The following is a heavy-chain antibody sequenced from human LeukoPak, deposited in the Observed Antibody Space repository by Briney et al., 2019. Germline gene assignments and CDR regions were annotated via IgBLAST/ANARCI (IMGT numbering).Heavy chain of an antibody. D-gene: IGHD5-24*01. V-gene: IGHV3-23*01. CDR3: ARDRADGYSTEFDY. CDR1: GFTFSHHG. Sequence: GGSLRLSCAASGFTFSHHGMNWVRQAPGKGLEWVSGVGPSGARTYYADSVKGRFTVSRDNSKNMVFLQMNSLRAEDTAIYYCARDRADGYSTEFDYWGQGTLVTVSS. J-gene: IGHJ4*02. CDR2: VGPSGART.